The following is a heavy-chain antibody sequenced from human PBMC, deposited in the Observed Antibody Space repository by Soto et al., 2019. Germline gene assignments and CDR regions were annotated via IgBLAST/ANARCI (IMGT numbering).Heavy chain of an antibody. D-gene: IGHD3-16*01. J-gene: IGHJ4*02. CDR2: IYYSGST. CDR3: AREEKQLSRYGGDFDY. Sequence: SETLSLTCTVSGGSISSGDYYWSWIRQPPGKGLEWIGYIYYSGSTYYNPSLKSRVTISVDTSKNQFSLKVTSVTAADTAVYFCAREEKQLSRYGGDFDYWGQGILVTVSS. V-gene: IGHV4-30-4*02. CDR1: GGSISSGDYY.